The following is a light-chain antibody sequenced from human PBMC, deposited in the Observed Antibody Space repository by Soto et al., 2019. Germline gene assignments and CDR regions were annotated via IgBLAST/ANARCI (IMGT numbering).Light chain of an antibody. V-gene: IGLV1-44*01. CDR3: QVRDGSSDHVV. CDR1: NSNVGNNT. J-gene: IGLJ2*01. CDR2: ANN. Sequence: QLVLTQPPSASGTPGQRVTISCSGSNSNVGNNTVNWYQQFPGTSPRLLIEANNQRASGVPDRFSGSKSANSASLAISGLKSEDEADYYCQVRDGSSDHVVFGGGTKLTVL.